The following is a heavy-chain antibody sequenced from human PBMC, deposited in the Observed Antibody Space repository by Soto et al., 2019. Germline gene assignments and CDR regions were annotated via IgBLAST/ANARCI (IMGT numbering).Heavy chain of an antibody. CDR3: ARGGWGSPYGMDV. V-gene: IGHV3-64D*06. CDR1: GFTFSSYA. D-gene: IGHD3-16*01. J-gene: IGHJ6*02. CDR2: ISSNGGST. Sequence: GGSLRLSCSASGFTFSSYAMHWVRQAPGKGLEYVSAISSNGGSTYYADSVKGRFTISRDNSKNTLYLQMSSLRAEDTAVYYCARGGWGSPYGMDVWGQGTTVTVSS.